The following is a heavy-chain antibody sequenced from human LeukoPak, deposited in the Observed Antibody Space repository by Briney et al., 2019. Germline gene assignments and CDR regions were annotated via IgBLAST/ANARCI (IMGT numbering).Heavy chain of an antibody. CDR3: ASKIGYCSGGSCEVY. J-gene: IGHJ4*02. Sequence: GGSLRLSCAASGFTFRRSSMNWVRQAPGEGLEWVSSISSSSSYIYYADSVKGRFTISRDNAKNSLYLQMNSLRAEDTAVYYCASKIGYCSGGSCEVYWGQGTLVTVSS. D-gene: IGHD2-15*01. CDR2: ISSSSSYI. V-gene: IGHV3-21*01. CDR1: GFTFRRSS.